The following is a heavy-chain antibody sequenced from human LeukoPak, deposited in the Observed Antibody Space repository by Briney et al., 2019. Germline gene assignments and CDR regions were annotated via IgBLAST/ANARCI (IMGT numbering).Heavy chain of an antibody. V-gene: IGHV4-34*01. Sequence: RPSETLSLTCAVYGGSFSGYYWSWIRQPPGKGLEWIGEINHSGSTNYNPSLKSRVTISVDTSKNQSSLKLSSVTAADTAVYYCARGGHIVVVTARRNWFDPWGQGTLVTVSS. CDR1: GGSFSGYY. J-gene: IGHJ5*02. D-gene: IGHD2-21*02. CDR2: INHSGST. CDR3: ARGGHIVVVTARRNWFDP.